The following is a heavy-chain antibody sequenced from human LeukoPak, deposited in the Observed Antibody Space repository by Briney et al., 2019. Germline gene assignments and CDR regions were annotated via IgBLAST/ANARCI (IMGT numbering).Heavy chain of an antibody. CDR1: EFTFSSYW. V-gene: IGHV3-7*01. CDR3: ARYGDDYYYYYYMDV. J-gene: IGHJ6*03. Sequence: GGSLRLSCAASEFTFSSYWMSWVRQAPGKGLERVATINQDGSEKYYVDSVKGRFTISRDNAKNSLYLQMNSLRAEDTAVYYCARYGDDYYYYYYMDVWGQGTLVTVSS. CDR2: INQDGSEK. D-gene: IGHD4-17*01.